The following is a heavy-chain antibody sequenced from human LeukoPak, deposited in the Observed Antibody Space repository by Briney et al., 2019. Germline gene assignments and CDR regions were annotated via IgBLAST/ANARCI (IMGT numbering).Heavy chain of an antibody. J-gene: IGHJ4*02. CDR1: GFTFSSYA. D-gene: IGHD2-2*01. Sequence: PGGSLRLSCAASGFTFSSYAMHWVRQAPGKGLEWVAVISYDGSNKYYADSVKGRFTISRDNSINTVYLQMNSLRAEDTAVYYCARDSNSHYYFDYWGQGTLVTVSS. CDR2: ISYDGSNK. V-gene: IGHV3-30*14. CDR3: ARDSNSHYYFDY.